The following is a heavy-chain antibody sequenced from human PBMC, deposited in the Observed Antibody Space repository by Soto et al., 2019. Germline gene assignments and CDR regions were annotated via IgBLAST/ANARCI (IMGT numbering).Heavy chain of an antibody. CDR3: TTDGHFDY. CDR1: DFAFNGAW. V-gene: IGHV3-15*01. Sequence: EVQLVESGGGLVKPGGSLRLSCAASDFAFNGAWMSWVRQAPGKGLEWVGRIKSKTDGETTDYAASVKGRFTISRDDSRNTLFLQMNSLKTEDTAVYYCTTDGHFDYWGQGTLVTVSS. J-gene: IGHJ4*02. CDR2: IKSKTDGETT.